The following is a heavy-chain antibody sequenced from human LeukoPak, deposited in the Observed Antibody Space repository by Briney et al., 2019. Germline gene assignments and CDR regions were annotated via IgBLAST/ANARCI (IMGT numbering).Heavy chain of an antibody. CDR3: ARVANNGHYFFDY. D-gene: IGHD2-8*01. Sequence: SETLSLTCTVSGGSISSYYWSWIRQPPGKGLEWIGYIYYTGSTNYNPSLKNRVTISVDTSKNQFSLRLSSVTAADTAVYYCARVANNGHYFFDYWGQGTLVTVSS. V-gene: IGHV4-59*08. CDR2: IYYTGST. CDR1: GGSISSYY. J-gene: IGHJ4*02.